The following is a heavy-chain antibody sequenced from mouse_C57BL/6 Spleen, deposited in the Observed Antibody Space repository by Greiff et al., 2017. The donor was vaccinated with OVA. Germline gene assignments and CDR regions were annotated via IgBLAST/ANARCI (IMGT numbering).Heavy chain of an antibody. J-gene: IGHJ2*01. CDR3: SKTGAYYFDY. CDR2: ISSGSSTI. D-gene: IGHD4-1*01. Sequence: EVKLMESGGGLVKPGGSLKLSCAASGFTFSDYGMHWVRQAPEKGLEWVAYISSGSSTIYYADTVKGRFTISRDNAKNTLFLQRTSLRSEDTAMYYCSKTGAYYFDYWGQGTTLTVSS. V-gene: IGHV5-17*01. CDR1: GFTFSDYG.